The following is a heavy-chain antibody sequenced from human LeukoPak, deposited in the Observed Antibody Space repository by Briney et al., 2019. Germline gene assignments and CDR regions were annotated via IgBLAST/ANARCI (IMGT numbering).Heavy chain of an antibody. CDR1: GYTFTSYD. Sequence: ASVKVSCKASGYTFTSYDINWVRQATGQGLEWMGWMNPNSGNTGYAQKFQGRVTMTRNTSISTAYMELSRLRSEDTAVYYCARVNYYYGSGSYSKPMNFDYWAQGTLVTVSP. CDR2: MNPNSGNT. D-gene: IGHD3-10*01. CDR3: ARVNYYYGSGSYSKPMNFDY. V-gene: IGHV1-8*01. J-gene: IGHJ4*02.